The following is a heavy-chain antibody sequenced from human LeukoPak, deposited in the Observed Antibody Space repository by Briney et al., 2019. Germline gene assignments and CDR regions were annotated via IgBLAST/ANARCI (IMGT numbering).Heavy chain of an antibody. V-gene: IGHV3-21*01. CDR3: ARRSPNYYSDY. CDR2: ISSSNNYI. Sequence: GGSPRLSCAASGFTLSNYNMNWVPQAPGKALEWVSSISSSNNYIYYADSVKGRFTISRDNAKNSLYLQMNSLRAEDTAVYYCARRSPNYYSDYWGEGTPVTVSS. CDR1: GFTLSNYN. J-gene: IGHJ4*02.